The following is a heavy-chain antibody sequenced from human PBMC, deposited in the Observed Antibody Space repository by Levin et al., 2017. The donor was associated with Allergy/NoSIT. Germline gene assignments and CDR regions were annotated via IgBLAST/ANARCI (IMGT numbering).Heavy chain of an antibody. J-gene: IGHJ5*02. Sequence: GGSLRLSCAASGFTFSSYSMNWVRQAPGKGLEWVSSISSSSSYIYYADSVKGRFTISRDNAKNSLYLQMNSLRAEDTAVYYCAREGSLDYGDFNWFDPWGQGTLVTVSS. CDR3: AREGSLDYGDFNWFDP. V-gene: IGHV3-21*01. CDR2: ISSSSSYI. D-gene: IGHD4-17*01. CDR1: GFTFSSYS.